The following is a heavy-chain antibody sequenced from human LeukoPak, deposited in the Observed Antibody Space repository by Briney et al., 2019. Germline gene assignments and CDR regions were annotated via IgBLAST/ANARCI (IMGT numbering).Heavy chain of an antibody. Sequence: SETLSLTCSVSGNSISSGHYWGWIRQTPGKGLEWIGSIYLSGTTYYNPSLKSRVTISVDTSKNQFSLKLSSVTAADTAVYFCARIFILNGFSSYFDHWGQGTLVTVSS. CDR1: GNSISSGHY. V-gene: IGHV4-38-2*02. D-gene: IGHD3-9*01. CDR3: ARIFILNGFSSYFDH. J-gene: IGHJ4*02. CDR2: IYLSGTT.